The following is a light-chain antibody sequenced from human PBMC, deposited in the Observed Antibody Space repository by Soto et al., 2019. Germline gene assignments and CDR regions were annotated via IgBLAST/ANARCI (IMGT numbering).Light chain of an antibody. Sequence: QSALTQPRSVSGSPGQSATISCTGTSSDVGGYNYVSWYQQHPGKAPKVMIYDVSERPSGVPDRFSGSKSGNTASLTISGLQAEDEADYYCCSYAGSYTVIFGGGTKLTVL. V-gene: IGLV2-11*01. J-gene: IGLJ2*01. CDR2: DVS. CDR1: SSDVGGYNY. CDR3: CSYAGSYTVI.